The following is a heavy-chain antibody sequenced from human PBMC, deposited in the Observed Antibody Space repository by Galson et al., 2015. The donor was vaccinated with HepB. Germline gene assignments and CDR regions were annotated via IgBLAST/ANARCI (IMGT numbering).Heavy chain of an antibody. CDR1: GYTFTSYG. CDR2: ISAYNGNT. CDR3: ARDRRGWAAAGTWYFDY. V-gene: IGHV1-18*04. Sequence: SVKVSCKASGYTFTSYGISWVRQAPGQGLEWMGWISAYNGNTNYAQKLQGRVTMTTDTSTSTAYMELRSLRSDDTAVYYCARDRRGWAAAGTWYFDYWGQGTLVTVSS. D-gene: IGHD6-13*01. J-gene: IGHJ4*02.